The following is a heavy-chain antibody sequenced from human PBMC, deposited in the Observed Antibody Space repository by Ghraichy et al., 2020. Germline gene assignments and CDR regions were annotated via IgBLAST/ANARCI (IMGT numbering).Heavy chain of an antibody. Sequence: GGSLRLSCAASGFTFSSYAMSWVRQAPGKGLEWVSAISGSGGSTYYADSVKGRFTISRDNSKNTLYLQMNSLRAEDTAVYYCAKDRSPRLYCSGGSCYHSPFDYWGQGTLVTVSS. V-gene: IGHV3-23*01. CDR2: ISGSGGST. D-gene: IGHD2-15*01. CDR3: AKDRSPRLYCSGGSCYHSPFDY. J-gene: IGHJ4*02. CDR1: GFTFSSYA.